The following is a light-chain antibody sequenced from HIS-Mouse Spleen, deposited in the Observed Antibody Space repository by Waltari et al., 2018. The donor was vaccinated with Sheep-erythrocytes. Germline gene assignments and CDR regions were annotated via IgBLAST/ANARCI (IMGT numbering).Light chain of an antibody. CDR2: SNN. CDR3: AAWDDSLNGPV. V-gene: IGLV1-44*01. Sequence: QSVLTQPPSASGTPGQRVTISCSGSSSNIGSNTVNWYQQLPGTAPKLLIYSNNPRPSGFPDRFSGSKSGTSASLAISGLQSEDEADYYCAAWDDSLNGPVFGGGTNLTVL. J-gene: IGLJ3*02. CDR1: SSNIGSNT.